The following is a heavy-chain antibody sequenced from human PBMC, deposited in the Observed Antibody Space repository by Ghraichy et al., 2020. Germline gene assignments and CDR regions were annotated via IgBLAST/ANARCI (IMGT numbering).Heavy chain of an antibody. CDR3: ARHRQGGSTQHYFDP. Sequence: SETLSLTCAVSGGSSKTYYYSCLRQPPGGGLEWIVDSNASGTTYYNPSLQSRVTMSVDTAGSQFSLRVTSVTGADTAVYYCARHRQGGSTQHYFDPWGQGALVLVSA. D-gene: IGHD1-26*01. CDR1: GGSSKTYY. CDR2: SNASGTT. J-gene: IGHJ5*02. V-gene: IGHV4-34*01.